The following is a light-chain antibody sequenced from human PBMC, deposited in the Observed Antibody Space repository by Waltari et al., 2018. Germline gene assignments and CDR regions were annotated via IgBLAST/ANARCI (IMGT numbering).Light chain of an antibody. CDR1: SSNIGNNY. CDR3: GTWDNSLRV. V-gene: IGLV1-51*02. J-gene: IGLJ3*02. CDR2: ENN. Sequence: QSVLTQPPSVSAAPGQKVTISCSGSSSNIGNNYVSWYQQLPGTAPKLLIYENNKRPSGIPDLFSGSKSGTSATLGITGLQTGDEADYYCGTWDNSLRVFGGGTKLTVL.